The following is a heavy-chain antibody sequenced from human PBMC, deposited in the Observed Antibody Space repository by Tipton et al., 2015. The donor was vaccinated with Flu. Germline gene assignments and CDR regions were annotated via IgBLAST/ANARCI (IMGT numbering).Heavy chain of an antibody. CDR3: ARDPITTVRGVFI. J-gene: IGHJ3*02. D-gene: IGHD3-10*01. CDR1: GGSISSGSYY. Sequence: TLSLTCTVSGGSISSGSYYWSWIRQPAGKGLEWIGRIYTSGSTNYNPSLKSRVTISVDTSKNQFSLKLSSVTAADTAVYYCARDPITTVRGVFIWGQGTMVTVSS. V-gene: IGHV4-61*02. CDR2: IYTSGST.